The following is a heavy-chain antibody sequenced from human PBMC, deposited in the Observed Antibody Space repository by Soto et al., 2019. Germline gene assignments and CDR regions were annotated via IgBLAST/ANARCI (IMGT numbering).Heavy chain of an antibody. D-gene: IGHD4-17*01. CDR1: GGSISSYY. V-gene: IGHV4-59*08. Sequence: PSETLSLTCTVSGGSISSYYWSWIRQPPGKGLEWIGYIYYSGSTNYNPSLKSRVTISVDTSKNQFSLKLSSVTAADTAVYYCARLAYDYGDYGSDAFDIWGQGTMVTVSS. J-gene: IGHJ3*02. CDR2: IYYSGST. CDR3: ARLAYDYGDYGSDAFDI.